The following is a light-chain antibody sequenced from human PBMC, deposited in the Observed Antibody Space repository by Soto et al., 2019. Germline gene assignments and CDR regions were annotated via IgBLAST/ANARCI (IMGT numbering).Light chain of an antibody. CDR3: SSYTSSSCYV. CDR1: SSDVGGYNY. V-gene: IGLV2-14*01. J-gene: IGLJ1*01. CDR2: DVS. Sequence: QSVLTQPASVSGSPGQSITISCTGTSSDVGGYNYVSWYQQHPGKAPKLMIYDVSNRPSGVSNRFSGSKSGNTASLTISGLQAEDEADYYGSSYTSSSCYVFGTGTKVTVL.